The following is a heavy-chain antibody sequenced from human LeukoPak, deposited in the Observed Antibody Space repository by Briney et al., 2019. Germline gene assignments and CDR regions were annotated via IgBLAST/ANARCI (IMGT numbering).Heavy chain of an antibody. J-gene: IGHJ4*02. CDR2: ISAYNGNT. CDR3: ARYSLSFSSSWQYYFDY. V-gene: IGHV1-18*01. Sequence: GSVTVSCKASGYTFTIYGISWVRQAPGQGLEWMGWISAYNGNTNYAQKLQDRVTMTTDTSTSTAYMELRSLRSDDTAVYYCARYSLSFSSSWQYYFDYWGQGTLVTLSS. CDR1: GYTFTIYG. D-gene: IGHD6-13*01.